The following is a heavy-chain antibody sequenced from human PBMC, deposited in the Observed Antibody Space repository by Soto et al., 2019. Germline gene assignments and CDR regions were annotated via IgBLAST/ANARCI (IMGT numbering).Heavy chain of an antibody. V-gene: IGHV5-51*01. D-gene: IGHD6-6*01. CDR1: GYSFTSYW. CDR2: IYPVDSDT. CDR3: GRGSSSSRYYYGMDV. J-gene: IGHJ6*02. Sequence: GESLKISCKGSGYSFTSYWIGWVRQMPGKGLEWMGIIYPVDSDTRYSPSFQGQVTISADKSISTAYLQWSSLKASDTAMYYCGRGSSSSRYYYGMDVWGQGTTVTVSS.